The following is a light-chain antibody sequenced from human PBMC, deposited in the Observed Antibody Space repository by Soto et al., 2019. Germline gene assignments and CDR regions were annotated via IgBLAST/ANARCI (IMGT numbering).Light chain of an antibody. J-gene: IGLJ3*02. CDR2: DVS. CDR1: SSDVGGYDY. Sequence: SALTQPASVSGSPGQSITISCTGTSSDVGGYDYVSWYQQHPGKAPKLMIYDVSHRPSGVSNRFSGSKSGNTASLTISGLQAEDEADYYCSSYTASSGVFGGGTKLTVL. V-gene: IGLV2-14*01. CDR3: SSYTASSGV.